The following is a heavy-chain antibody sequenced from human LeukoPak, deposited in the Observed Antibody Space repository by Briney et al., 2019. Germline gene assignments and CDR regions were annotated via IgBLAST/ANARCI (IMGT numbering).Heavy chain of an antibody. CDR2: INHSGST. CDR1: GGSLSGYY. CDR3: ARGYCSGGKCNSRDYYYGMDV. Sequence: SETLSLTCAVYGGSLSGYYWSWIRQPPGKGLEWLGEINHSGSTNYTPSLKSRVPILVDTPKTQLSLKLRSVTAADTAVYYCARGYCSGGKCNSRDYYYGMDVWGQGTTVTVSS. V-gene: IGHV4-34*01. D-gene: IGHD2-15*01. J-gene: IGHJ6*02.